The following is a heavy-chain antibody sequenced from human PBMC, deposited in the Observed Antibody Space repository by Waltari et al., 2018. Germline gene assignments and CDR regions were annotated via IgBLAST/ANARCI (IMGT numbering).Heavy chain of an antibody. Sequence: EVQLVESGGGLVQPGGSLRLSCAPVQSLEYIFVNSWMSWVRQAPGKGLEWVAKVNTVGGVENYVDSVEGRFTVSRDNGNLYLQMNNLRVEDTAVYHCATEAWFRMEFWGEGTTVTVAS. V-gene: IGHV3-7*01. D-gene: IGHD3-10*01. CDR3: ATEAWFRMEF. J-gene: IGHJ6*04. CDR2: VNTVGGVE. CDR1: EYIFVNSW.